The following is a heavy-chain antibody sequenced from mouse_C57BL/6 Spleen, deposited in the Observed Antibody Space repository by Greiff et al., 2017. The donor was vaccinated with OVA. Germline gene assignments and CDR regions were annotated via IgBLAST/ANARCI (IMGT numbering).Heavy chain of an antibody. D-gene: IGHD1-1*01. CDR1: GYSFTGYY. J-gene: IGHJ1*03. CDR3: ARRPSTVVATDWYFDV. V-gene: IGHV1-42*01. Sequence: EVMLVESGPELVKPGASVEISCKASGYSFTGYYMNWVKQSPEKSLEWIGEINPSTGGTTYNQKFKAKATLTVDKSSSTAYMQLKSLTSEDSAVYYCARRPSTVVATDWYFDVWGTGTTVTVSS. CDR2: INPSTGGT.